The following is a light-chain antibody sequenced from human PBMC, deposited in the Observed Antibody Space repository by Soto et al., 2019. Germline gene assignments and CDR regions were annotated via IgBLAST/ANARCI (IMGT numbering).Light chain of an antibody. CDR1: SSNIGTYY. Sequence: QLVLTQPPSASGTPGQRVTISCSGSSSNIGTYYVYWYQQFPGTAPKLVIHSNNQRPSGVPDRFSGSKSGTSASLAISGLRSEDEADYYCAAWDDSLSGYVVFGGGTKVTVL. J-gene: IGLJ2*01. V-gene: IGLV1-47*02. CDR2: SNN. CDR3: AAWDDSLSGYVV.